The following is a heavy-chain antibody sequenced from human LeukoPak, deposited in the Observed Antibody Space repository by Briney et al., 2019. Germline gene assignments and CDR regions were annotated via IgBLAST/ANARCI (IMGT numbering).Heavy chain of an antibody. CDR2: INPNSGGT. J-gene: IGHJ3*02. Sequence: ASVKVSCKASGYTCTGYYMHWVRQAPGQGLEWVGWINPNSGGTNYAQKFQGWVTMPRDTSISTAYMELSRLRSDDTAVYYCARGGGLLWFGESPGDAFDIWGQGTMVTVSS. CDR3: ARGGGLLWFGESPGDAFDI. V-gene: IGHV1-2*04. CDR1: GYTCTGYY. D-gene: IGHD3-10*01.